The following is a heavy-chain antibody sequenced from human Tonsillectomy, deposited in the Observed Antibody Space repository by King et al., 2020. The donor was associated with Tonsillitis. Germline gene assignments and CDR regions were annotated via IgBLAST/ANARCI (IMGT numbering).Heavy chain of an antibody. Sequence: VQLVESGGDSVQPGGSLRLSCAASGFTFRSDWMDWVRQAPGKGLQWVASINPDGSQKYYVGSVKGRFTIPRDNAENSLFLHMTGLRTEDTAVYYCTRDRAFSCFDYWGQGTLVTVSS. D-gene: IGHD1-1*01. J-gene: IGHJ4*02. CDR3: TRDRAFSCFDY. V-gene: IGHV3-7*04. CDR1: GFTFRSDW. CDR2: INPDGSQK.